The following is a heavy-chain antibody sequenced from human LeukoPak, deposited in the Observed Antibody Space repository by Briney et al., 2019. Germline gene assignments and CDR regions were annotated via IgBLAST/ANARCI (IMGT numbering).Heavy chain of an antibody. D-gene: IGHD3-10*01. Sequence: KPSETLSLTCTVSGGSVSSGTYYWSWIRQPPGKGLEWIGYIYYSGSTYYNPSLKSRVTISVDTSKNQFSLKLSSVTAADTAVYYCARSITMVRGVIRSYYYYGMDVWGQGTTVTVSS. J-gene: IGHJ6*02. CDR2: IYYSGST. CDR3: ARSITMVRGVIRSYYYYGMDV. V-gene: IGHV4-31*03. CDR1: GGSVSSGTYY.